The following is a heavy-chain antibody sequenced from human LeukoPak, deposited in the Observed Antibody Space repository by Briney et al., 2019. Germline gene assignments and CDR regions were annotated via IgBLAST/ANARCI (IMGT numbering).Heavy chain of an antibody. CDR2: ISNGGGST. J-gene: IGHJ4*02. Sequence: PGGSLRLSCAASGFTFSSYAMNWVRQAPGKGLEWVSAISNGGGSTYYADSVKGRFTISRDNSKNTLYLQMNSLRAEDTAVYHCAKDRRGYSYGYLFDYWGQGTLVTVSS. D-gene: IGHD5-18*01. CDR1: GFTFSSYA. V-gene: IGHV3-23*01. CDR3: AKDRRGYSYGYLFDY.